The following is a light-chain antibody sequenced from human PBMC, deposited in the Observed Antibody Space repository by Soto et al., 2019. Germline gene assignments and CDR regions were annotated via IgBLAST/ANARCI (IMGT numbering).Light chain of an antibody. J-gene: IGLJ1*01. V-gene: IGLV2-14*01. Sequence: QSALTQPASVSGSPGQSITISCTGTSSDIGHYDYVSWYQHHPGRAPKLIVSEVSHRPSGVSNRFSGSKSGNTASLTISGLQSEDEADYYCISYTSDDVRYVFGTGTKVTVL. CDR3: ISYTSDDVRYV. CDR2: EVS. CDR1: SSDIGHYDY.